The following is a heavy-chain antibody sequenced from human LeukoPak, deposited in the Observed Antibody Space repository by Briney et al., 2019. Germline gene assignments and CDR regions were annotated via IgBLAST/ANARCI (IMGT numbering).Heavy chain of an antibody. CDR3: ARLITGTTAAFDI. Sequence: TSETLSLTCTVSGGSISGYYWSCIRQPAGKGLEWIGRIYTSGSTHYNPSLKSRLTMSVDTSKNQFSLKLSSVTAADTAVYYCARLITGTTAAFDIWGQGTMVTVSS. J-gene: IGHJ3*02. CDR1: GGSISGYY. D-gene: IGHD1-7*01. CDR2: IYTSGST. V-gene: IGHV4-4*07.